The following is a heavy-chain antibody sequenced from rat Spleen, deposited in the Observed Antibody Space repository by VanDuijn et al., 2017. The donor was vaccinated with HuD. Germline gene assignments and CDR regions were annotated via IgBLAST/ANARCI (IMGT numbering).Heavy chain of an antibody. CDR3: ARGGFFRY. D-gene: IGHD1-6*01. CDR1: GFSLTSYN. CDR2: IWGDGST. V-gene: IGHV2-41*01. Sequence: QVQLKESGPGLVQPSQTLSLTCTVAGFSLTSYNVHWVRQPPGKGLEWMGGIWGDGSTNYNSALKSRLSISRDTSKSQIYLKMNSLQTEDTATYYCARGGFFRYWGQGVMVTVSS. J-gene: IGHJ2*01.